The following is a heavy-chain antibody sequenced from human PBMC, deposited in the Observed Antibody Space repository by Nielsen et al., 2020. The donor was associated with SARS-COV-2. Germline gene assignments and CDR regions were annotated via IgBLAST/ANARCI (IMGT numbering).Heavy chain of an antibody. V-gene: IGHV3-21*01. Sequence: GESLKISCAASGFAFGSYTMNWVRQAPGKGLEWVSSISTSSGYIFYADSVKGRFTISRDNSKNTLYLQMNSLRAEDTAVYYCAKDISLYYYDSSGFDYWGQGTLVTVSS. CDR3: AKDISLYYYDSSGFDY. CDR2: ISTSSGYI. D-gene: IGHD3-22*01. J-gene: IGHJ4*02. CDR1: GFAFGSYT.